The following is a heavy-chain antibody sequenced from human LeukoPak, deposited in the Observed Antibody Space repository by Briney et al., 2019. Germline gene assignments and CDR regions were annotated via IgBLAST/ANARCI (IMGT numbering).Heavy chain of an antibody. CDR2: LYSGGDT. V-gene: IGHV3-66*01. CDR1: RLTVSSNY. Sequence: GGSLRLSCAASRLTVSSNYMSWVRQAPGKGLEWVSVLYSGGDTYYADSVKGRFTISRDNSKNSLYLQMNSLRAEDTAVYYCARGATVAGDVDYWGQGTLVTVSS. J-gene: IGHJ4*02. D-gene: IGHD6-19*01. CDR3: ARGATVAGDVDY.